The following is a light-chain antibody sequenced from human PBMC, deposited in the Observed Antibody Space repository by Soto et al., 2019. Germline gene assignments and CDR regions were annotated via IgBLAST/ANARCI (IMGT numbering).Light chain of an antibody. Sequence: QSALTQPASVSGSPGQSITISCTGTSSDVGSYNLVSWYQQHPGKAPKLMIYEGSKRPSGVSNRFSGSKSGNTASLTISGLQAEDEADYYCCSYARSSTWVFGTGTKLTVL. J-gene: IGLJ1*01. CDR3: CSYARSSTWV. CDR1: SSDVGSYNL. CDR2: EGS. V-gene: IGLV2-23*01.